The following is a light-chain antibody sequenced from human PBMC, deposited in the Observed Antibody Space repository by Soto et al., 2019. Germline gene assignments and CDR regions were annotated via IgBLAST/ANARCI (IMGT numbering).Light chain of an antibody. CDR3: QPYNGYPLT. Sequence: TLTVPPVAGATLSCRASQAISDTLAWYQQKPGKTPRLLIYDTSTIDTGVPTRFSGSGSGTEFTLTISSLQSDDFVIYYCQPYNGYPLTFGGGTKVDIK. CDR1: QAISDT. J-gene: IGKJ4*01. CDR2: DTS. V-gene: IGKV3-15*01.